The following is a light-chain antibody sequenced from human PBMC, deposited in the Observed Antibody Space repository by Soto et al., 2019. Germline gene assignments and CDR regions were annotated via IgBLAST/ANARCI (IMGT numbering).Light chain of an antibody. CDR1: SSDVGSYNL. Sequence: QSALTQPASVSGSPGQSITISCTGTSSDVGSYNLVSWYQQHPGKAPKLMIYEGSQRPSGVSNRFSGSKSGNTASLTISGLQAEDEADYYCCSYAGSSTYVFGTGTMLTVL. V-gene: IGLV2-23*01. CDR2: EGS. CDR3: CSYAGSSTYV. J-gene: IGLJ1*01.